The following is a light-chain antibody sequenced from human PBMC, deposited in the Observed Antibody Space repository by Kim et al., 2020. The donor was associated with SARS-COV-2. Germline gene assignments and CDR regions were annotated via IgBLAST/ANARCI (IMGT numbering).Light chain of an antibody. CDR2: EDA. CDR3: QTWGSSSVV. Sequence: SYELTQPPSVSVSPGQTVNITCSGDKLGDKYVCWYQQKAGQSPVLVIYEDAKRPSGIPERFSGSNSGNTATLTISGTQAMDDGDYYCQTWGSSSVVFGGG. V-gene: IGLV3-1*01. CDR1: KLGDKY. J-gene: IGLJ3*02.